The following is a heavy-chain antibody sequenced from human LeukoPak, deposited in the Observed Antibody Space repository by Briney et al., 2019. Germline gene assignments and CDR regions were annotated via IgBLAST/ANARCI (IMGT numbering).Heavy chain of an antibody. D-gene: IGHD3-10*01. CDR2: IDPNSGVT. J-gene: IGHJ4*02. V-gene: IGHV1-2*02. CDR1: RYTFTAYY. Sequence: ASVKVSCKASRYTFTAYYIHWVRRAPGQGLESMGWIDPNSGVTKYAQRFQGRVTMTRDTSITTAYMELSGLRSDDTAMYYCVRGPNHYGSGRDYFDDWGQGTPVTVSS. CDR3: VRGPNHYGSGRDYFDD.